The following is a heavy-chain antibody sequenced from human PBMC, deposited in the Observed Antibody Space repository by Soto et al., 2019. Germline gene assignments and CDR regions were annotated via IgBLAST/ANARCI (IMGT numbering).Heavy chain of an antibody. Sequence: ASVKVSCKASGYTFTRYAMHWVRQAPGQRLEWMGWINSGKGNTKYSEKFQGRVTITSDTSASTAYMDLSSLRSEDTAMYYCARAGDACSDANCYVIDYWGQGTLVSVSS. CDR3: ARAGDACSDANCYVIDY. J-gene: IGHJ4*02. CDR1: GYTFTRYA. V-gene: IGHV1-3*04. CDR2: INSGKGNT. D-gene: IGHD2-15*01.